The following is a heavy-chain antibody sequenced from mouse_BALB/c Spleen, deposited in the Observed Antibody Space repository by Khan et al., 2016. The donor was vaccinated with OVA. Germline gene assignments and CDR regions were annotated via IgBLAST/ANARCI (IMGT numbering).Heavy chain of an antibody. Sequence: VELVESGPGLVAPSQSLSITCTVSGFSLTGYGVNWVRQPPGKGLEWLGMIWGDGSTDYNSALKSRLSISKDNSKSQVFLKMNSLQTDDTSRYYCAKTYYGNHREAMDYWGQGTSVTVSS. J-gene: IGHJ4*01. CDR2: IWGDGST. V-gene: IGHV2-6-7*01. CDR3: AKTYYGNHREAMDY. D-gene: IGHD2-10*01. CDR1: GFSLTGYG.